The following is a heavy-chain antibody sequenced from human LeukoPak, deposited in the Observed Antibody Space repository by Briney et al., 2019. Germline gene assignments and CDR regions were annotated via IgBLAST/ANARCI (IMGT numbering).Heavy chain of an antibody. J-gene: IGHJ4*02. Sequence: GESLKTSFKGSGYSFPTYWIAWLRQLPGKGLEWMRIIYPDESNIRYSPSFQGQVTISADKSISTAYLQWSSLKASDTAMYYCARPPSRGYSSSFEYWGQGTLVTVSS. V-gene: IGHV5-51*01. CDR1: GYSFPTYW. D-gene: IGHD2-2*03. CDR3: ARPPSRGYSSSFEY. CDR2: IYPDESNI.